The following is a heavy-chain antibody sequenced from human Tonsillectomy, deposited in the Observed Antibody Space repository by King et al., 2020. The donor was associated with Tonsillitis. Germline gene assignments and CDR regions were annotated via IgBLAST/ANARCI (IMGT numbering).Heavy chain of an antibody. V-gene: IGHV3-23*04. CDR1: GFTFSTSA. CDR3: ARNGYFYHSSGFYYIDYFDS. D-gene: IGHD3-22*01. Sequence: VQLVESGGGLVQPVGSLRLSCAASGFTFSTSAMIWVRQAPGKGLELVSVISVSGDSSYYADSVKGRFTISRDISKNTLYLQMNSLRADDTAGYYCARNGYFYHSSGFYYIDYFDSWGQGTLLTVSS. J-gene: IGHJ4*02. CDR2: ISVSGDSS.